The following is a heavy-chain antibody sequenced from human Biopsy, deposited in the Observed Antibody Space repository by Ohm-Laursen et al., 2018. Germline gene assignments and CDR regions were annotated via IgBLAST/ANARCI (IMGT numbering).Heavy chain of an antibody. Sequence: SLRLSCAASGFTFSDYFMSWVRQAPGKGLEWISYISSGATNTNYADSVKGRFTISRDNAKNSLHLQMNSLRPEDTAVYYCARTRLSIVIKQTAVVFDNWGQGTLVTVSS. D-gene: IGHD2/OR15-2a*01. CDR3: ARTRLSIVIKQTAVVFDN. V-gene: IGHV3-11*01. CDR1: GFTFSDYF. J-gene: IGHJ4*02. CDR2: ISSGATNT.